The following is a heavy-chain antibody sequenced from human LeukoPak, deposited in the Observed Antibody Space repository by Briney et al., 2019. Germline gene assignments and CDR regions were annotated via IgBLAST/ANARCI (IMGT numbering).Heavy chain of an antibody. J-gene: IGHJ4*02. D-gene: IGHD2-2*01. V-gene: IGHV3-21*03. CDR1: GFTFSSFW. CDR3: ARDFGGYCSSSNCYLGHLDY. Sequence: GGSLRLSCAASGFTFSSFWLSWVRQAPGKGLEWVSSIFSSGSYIYYADSVKGRFTISRANAKNSLYLQMNSLIAEDTAVYYCARDFGGYCSSSNCYLGHLDYWGQGTLVTVSS. CDR2: IFSSGSYI.